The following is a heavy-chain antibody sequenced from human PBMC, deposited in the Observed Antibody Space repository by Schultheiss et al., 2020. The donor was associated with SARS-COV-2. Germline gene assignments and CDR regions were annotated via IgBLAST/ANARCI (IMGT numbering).Heavy chain of an antibody. CDR2: ISSSGSTI. Sequence: GGSLRLSCAASGFTFSDYYMSWIRQAPGKGLEWVSYISSSGSTIYYADSVKGRFTISRDNAKNSLYLQMNSLRAEDTAIYYYAREGGVIIGDAFDIWGQGTMVTVSS. CDR1: GFTFSDYY. J-gene: IGHJ3*02. D-gene: IGHD3-10*01. V-gene: IGHV3-11*04. CDR3: AREGGVIIGDAFDI.